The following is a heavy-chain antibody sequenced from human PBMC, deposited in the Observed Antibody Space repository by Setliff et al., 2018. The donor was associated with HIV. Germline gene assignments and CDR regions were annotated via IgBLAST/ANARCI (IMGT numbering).Heavy chain of an antibody. CDR3: ARLGRAIDDGGSSLRLDF. Sequence: SETLSLTCYVTDDPISSYYWTWTRQSPGKALEWIGYISSSGTTNYNPSLRSRVTISMETSNTRFSLWLRSATAADTATYFCARLGRAIDDGGSSLRLDFWGQGMLVTVSS. CDR1: DDPISSYY. CDR2: ISSSGTT. V-gene: IGHV4-4*09. D-gene: IGHD2-21*01. J-gene: IGHJ4*02.